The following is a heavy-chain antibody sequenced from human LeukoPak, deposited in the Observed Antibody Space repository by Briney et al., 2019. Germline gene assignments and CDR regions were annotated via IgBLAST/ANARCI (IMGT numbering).Heavy chain of an antibody. CDR3: ARDGDYGDYFSLFDY. Sequence: SETLSLTCTVSGGSISSYYWSWIRQPPGKGLEWIGSIYYSGSTYYNPSLKSRVTISVDTSKNQFSLKLSSVTAADTAVYYCARDGDYGDYFSLFDYWGQGTLVTVSS. V-gene: IGHV4-39*07. J-gene: IGHJ4*02. CDR2: IYYSGST. D-gene: IGHD4-17*01. CDR1: GGSISSYY.